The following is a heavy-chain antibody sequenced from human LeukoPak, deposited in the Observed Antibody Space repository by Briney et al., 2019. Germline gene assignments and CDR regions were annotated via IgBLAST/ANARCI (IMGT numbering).Heavy chain of an antibody. V-gene: IGHV3-30-3*01. CDR2: ISYDGSNK. D-gene: IGHD3-22*01. Sequence: GGSLRLSCAASGFTFSSYAMHWVRQAPGKGLEWVAVISYDGSNKYYADSVKGRFTISRDNSKNTLYLQMNSLRAEDTAVYYCAKVKGYSDYWGQGTLVTVSS. CDR1: GFTFSSYA. J-gene: IGHJ4*02. CDR3: AKVKGYSDY.